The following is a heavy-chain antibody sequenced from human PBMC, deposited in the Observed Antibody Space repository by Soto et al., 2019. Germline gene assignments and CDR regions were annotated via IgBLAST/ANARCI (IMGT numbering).Heavy chain of an antibody. V-gene: IGHV4-30-4*01. Sequence: SETLSLTCTVSGGSISSGDYYWSWIRQPPGKGLEWIGYIYYSGSTYYNPSLKSRVTISVDTSKNQFSLKLSSVTAADTAVYYCARNCGGDCYSWFYYYGMDVWGQGTTVTVSS. CDR1: GGSISSGDYY. CDR2: IYYSGST. D-gene: IGHD2-21*02. CDR3: ARNCGGDCYSWFYYYGMDV. J-gene: IGHJ6*02.